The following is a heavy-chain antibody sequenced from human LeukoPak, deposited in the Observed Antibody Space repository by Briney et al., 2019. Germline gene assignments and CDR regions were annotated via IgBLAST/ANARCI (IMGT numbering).Heavy chain of an antibody. CDR1: GGSISSYY. J-gene: IGHJ4*02. Sequence: SETLSLTCTVSGGSISSYYWSWIRQPPGKGLEWIGYIYYSGSTNYKPSLKSRVTISADTSRDQFSLKLSSVTAADTAVYYCASRKLGNDYWGQGILVTVTS. CDR3: ASRKLGNDY. CDR2: IYYSGST. V-gene: IGHV4-59*01. D-gene: IGHD7-27*01.